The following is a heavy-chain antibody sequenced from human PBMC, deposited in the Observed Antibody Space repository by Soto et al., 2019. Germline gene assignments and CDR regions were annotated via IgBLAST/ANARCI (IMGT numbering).Heavy chain of an antibody. J-gene: IGHJ3*01. Sequence: PGGSLRLSCTASGFTFGDYAMSWFRQAPGKGLEWVGFIRSKAYGGTTEYAASVKGRFTISRDDSKSIAYLQMNSLKTEDTAVYYCTRDFEIMITFGGVIVGTSFRKNAFDFWGQGTMVTVSS. V-gene: IGHV3-49*03. CDR3: TRDFEIMITFGGVIVGTSFRKNAFDF. D-gene: IGHD3-16*02. CDR2: IRSKAYGGTT. CDR1: GFTFGDYA.